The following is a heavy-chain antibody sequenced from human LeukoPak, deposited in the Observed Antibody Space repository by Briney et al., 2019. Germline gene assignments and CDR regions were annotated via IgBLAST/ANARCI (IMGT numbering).Heavy chain of an antibody. CDR1: GFTFSDAW. CDR2: VKTKTYGGTT. Sequence: LGGSLRLSCAASGFTFSDAWMSWVRQAPGKGLEWVGRVKTKTYGGTTDYSAPVKGRFTISRDDSKNTLYLQMNSLKTEDAALYYCTTDRGSGWYWGQGTLVTVSS. CDR3: TTDRGSGWY. D-gene: IGHD6-19*01. V-gene: IGHV3-15*01. J-gene: IGHJ4*02.